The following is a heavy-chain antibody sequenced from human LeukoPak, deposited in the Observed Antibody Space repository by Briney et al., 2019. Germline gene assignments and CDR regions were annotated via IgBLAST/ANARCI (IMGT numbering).Heavy chain of an antibody. CDR1: GGSICSYY. J-gene: IGHJ6*02. CDR2: IYYSGST. V-gene: IGHV4-59*08. CDR3: ARGGTTLNYYGMDV. Sequence: SETLSLTCTVSGGSICSYYWSWIRQPPGKGLEWIGYIYYSGSTNYNPSLKSRVTISVDTPKNQFSLKLSSVTAADTAVYYCARGGTTLNYYGMDVWGQGTTVTVSS. D-gene: IGHD1-7*01.